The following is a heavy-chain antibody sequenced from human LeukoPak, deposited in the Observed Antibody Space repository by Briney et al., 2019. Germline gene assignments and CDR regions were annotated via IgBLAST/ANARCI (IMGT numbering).Heavy chain of an antibody. V-gene: IGHV3-20*01. J-gene: IGHJ4*02. D-gene: IGHD3-10*01. CDR3: ARDRDYDSGSYPLDY. Sequence: GGSLRLSCAASGFTFRSYGMSWVRQAPGKGLEWVSGINWNGGSTGYADSVKGRFTISRDNAKNSLYLQMNSLRAEDTALYHCARDRDYDSGSYPLDYWGQGTLVTVSS. CDR1: GFTFRSYG. CDR2: INWNGGST.